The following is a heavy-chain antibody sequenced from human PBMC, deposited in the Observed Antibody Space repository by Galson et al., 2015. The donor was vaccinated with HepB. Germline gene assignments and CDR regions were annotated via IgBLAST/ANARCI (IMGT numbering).Heavy chain of an antibody. J-gene: IGHJ6*02. CDR1: EITFSSYA. CDR3: AKDDTGYWVSSYHYYGLDV. Sequence: SLRLSCAASEITFSSYAMSWVRQAPGKGLEWVSFISSAGITTQYADSVKGRFTISRDNSKNILFLQMESLRPDDTAVYYCAKDDTGYWVSSYHYYGLDVWGQGTTVTVSS. V-gene: IGHV3-23*01. CDR2: ISSAGITT. D-gene: IGHD3-22*01.